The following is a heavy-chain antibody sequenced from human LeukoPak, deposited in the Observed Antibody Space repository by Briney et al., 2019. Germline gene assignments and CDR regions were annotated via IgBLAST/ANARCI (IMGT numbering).Heavy chain of an antibody. J-gene: IGHJ4*02. CDR3: AKVGSVRCGGDCYLSY. V-gene: IGHV3-9*01. Sequence: GGSLRLSCAASGFTFDDYAMHWVREAPGKGLEWVSGISWSSGNIGYADSVKGRFTISRDNAKNSLYLQMNSLRAEDTALYYCAKVGSVRCGGDCYLSYWGQGTLDTVSS. CDR2: ISWSSGNI. CDR1: GFTFDDYA. D-gene: IGHD2-21*02.